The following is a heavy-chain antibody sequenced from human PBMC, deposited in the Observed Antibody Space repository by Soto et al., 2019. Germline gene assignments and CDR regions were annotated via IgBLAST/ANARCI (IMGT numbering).Heavy chain of an antibody. CDR2: IYYSGST. CDR1: GGSISSYY. J-gene: IGHJ5*02. Sequence: SETLSLTCTVSGGSISSYYWSWIRQPPGKGLEWIGYIYYSGSTNYNPSLKGRVTISVDTSKNQFSLKLSSVTAADTAVYYCAREWRYCSSTSCYASGGWFDPWGQGTLVTVSS. V-gene: IGHV4-59*01. CDR3: AREWRYCSSTSCYASGGWFDP. D-gene: IGHD2-2*01.